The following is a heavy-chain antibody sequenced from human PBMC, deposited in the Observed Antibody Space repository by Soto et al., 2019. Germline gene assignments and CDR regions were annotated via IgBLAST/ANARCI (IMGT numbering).Heavy chain of an antibody. V-gene: IGHV1-24*01. CDR1: GYTLTELS. CDR2: FDPEDGET. Sequence: ASVKVSCKVSGYTLTELSMHWVRQAPGKGLEWMGGFDPEDGETIYAQKFQGRVTMTEDTSTDTAYMELSSLRSGDTAVYYCATIGCGGERSNYYYGMDVWGQGTTVTVYS. D-gene: IGHD2-21*01. J-gene: IGHJ6*02. CDR3: ATIGCGGERSNYYYGMDV.